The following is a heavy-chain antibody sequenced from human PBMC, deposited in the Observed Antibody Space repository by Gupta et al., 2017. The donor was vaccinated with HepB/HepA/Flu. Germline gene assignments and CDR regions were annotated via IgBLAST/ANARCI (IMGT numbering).Heavy chain of an antibody. Sequence: EVQLVESGGGLVKPGGSLRLSCAASGFTFSSYSMNWVRQAPGKGLEWVSSISSSSSYIYYADSVKGRFTISRDNAKNSLYLQMNSLRAEDTAVYYCARMLSGSYYGLDYWGQGTLVTVSS. CDR1: GFTFSSYS. CDR3: ARMLSGSYYGLDY. D-gene: IGHD1-26*01. V-gene: IGHV3-21*01. J-gene: IGHJ4*02. CDR2: ISSSSSYI.